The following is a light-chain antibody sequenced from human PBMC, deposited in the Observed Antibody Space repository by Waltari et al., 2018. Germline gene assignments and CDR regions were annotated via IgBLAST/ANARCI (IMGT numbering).Light chain of an antibody. CDR2: WAS. Sequence: DIVMTQSPDSLAVSLGERATINCKSSPSILYSSNNKNYLAWYQQKPGQPPKLLVDWASTRESGVPDRFSASGSGTDFTLTISSLQAEDVAVYYCQQFYTTPFTFGQGTRLEIK. CDR1: PSILYSSNNKNY. CDR3: QQFYTTPFT. V-gene: IGKV4-1*01. J-gene: IGKJ5*01.